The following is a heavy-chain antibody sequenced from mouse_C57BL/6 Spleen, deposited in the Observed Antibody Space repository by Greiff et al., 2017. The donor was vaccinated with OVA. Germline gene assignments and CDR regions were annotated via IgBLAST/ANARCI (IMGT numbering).Heavy chain of an antibody. CDR1: GYTFTDYY. Sequence: EVQLQQSGPELVKPGASVKISCKASGYTFTDYYMNWVKQSPGTSLEWIGDLNPTTGGTTSNHKFKVQATLTVDKSSSTADMELSSLTSEDAAVYYCARYYSKGDDYGYWGKGTTLAV. CDR2: LNPTTGGT. J-gene: IGHJ2*01. V-gene: IGHV1-26*01. D-gene: IGHD2-5*01. CDR3: ARYYSKGDDYGY.